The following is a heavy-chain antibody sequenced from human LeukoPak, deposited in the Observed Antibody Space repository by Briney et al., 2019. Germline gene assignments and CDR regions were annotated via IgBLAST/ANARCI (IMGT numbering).Heavy chain of an antibody. Sequence: GASVKVSCKASGGTSSSYAVSWVRQAPGQGLEWMGGIIPTFGKANYAQKFQDRVTITTDDSTSTAYMELSSLRSEDTAVYYCARHGGITIFGVAQTGGAFDIWGQGTMVIVSS. CDR3: ARHGGITIFGVAQTGGAFDI. J-gene: IGHJ3*02. V-gene: IGHV1-69*05. D-gene: IGHD3-3*01. CDR1: GGTSSSYA. CDR2: IIPTFGKA.